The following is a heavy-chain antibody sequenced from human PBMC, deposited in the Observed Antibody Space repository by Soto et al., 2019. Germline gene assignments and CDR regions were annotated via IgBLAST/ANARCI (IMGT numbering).Heavy chain of an antibody. V-gene: IGHV3-33*01. CDR1: GSTFSSYA. J-gene: IGHJ4*02. CDR3: AREEKGTFDR. CDR2: IWYDGSNE. Sequence: QVQLVESGGGVAQPGRSLRLSCAASGSTFSSYAMHWVRQAPGKGLEWVAVIWYDGSNEDYADSVKGRFTISRDNSKNTLFLLMNSLRVEDTAVYYCAREEKGTFDRWGQGTLVTVSS.